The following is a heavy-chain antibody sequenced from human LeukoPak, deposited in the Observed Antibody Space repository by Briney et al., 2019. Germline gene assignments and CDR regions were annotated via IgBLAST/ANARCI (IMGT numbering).Heavy chain of an antibody. J-gene: IGHJ6*03. CDR3: ARGGWSLDV. CDR2: IHYSGST. V-gene: IGHV4-59*01. Sequence: SETLSLTCTVSGVSISPSYCSWIRQPPGKGLEWIGHIHYSGSTNYNPSLKSRVTISVDTSKNQFSLKLSSVTAADTAIYHCARGGWSLDVWGKGTTVTVSS. D-gene: IGHD6-19*01. CDR1: GVSISPSY.